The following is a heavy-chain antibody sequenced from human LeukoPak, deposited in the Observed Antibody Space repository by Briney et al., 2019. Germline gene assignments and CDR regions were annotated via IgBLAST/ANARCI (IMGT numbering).Heavy chain of an antibody. CDR1: GFTFSDYY. CDR2: ISSSGSTI. D-gene: IGHD6-13*01. Sequence: SGGSMRLSCAASGFTFSDYYMSWIRQAPGKGLEWVSYISSSGSTIYYADSVKGRFTISRDNAKNSLYLQMNSLRAEDTAVYYCARDQVAAAGHDYWGQGTLVTVSS. J-gene: IGHJ4*02. V-gene: IGHV3-11*04. CDR3: ARDQVAAAGHDY.